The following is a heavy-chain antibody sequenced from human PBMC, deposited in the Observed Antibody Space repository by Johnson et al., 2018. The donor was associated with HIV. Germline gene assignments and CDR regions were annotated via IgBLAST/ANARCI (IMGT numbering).Heavy chain of an antibody. Sequence: YGMSWVRQAPGKGLEWVSGISGSGGSTYYADSVKGRFTISRDNSKNTLYLQMNSLRAEDTAVYYCARAGGGSHGAFDIWGQGTMVTVSS. J-gene: IGHJ3*02. CDR1: YG. CDR3: ARAGGGSHGAFDI. D-gene: IGHD2-15*01. V-gene: IGHV3-23*01. CDR2: ISGSGGST.